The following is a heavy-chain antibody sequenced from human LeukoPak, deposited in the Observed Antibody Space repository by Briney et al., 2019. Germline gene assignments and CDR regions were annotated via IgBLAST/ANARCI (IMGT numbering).Heavy chain of an antibody. CDR1: GYTFTNYA. D-gene: IGHD4-17*01. CDR2: INTNTGNP. J-gene: IGHJ4*02. Sequence: PGASVKVSCKASGYTFTNYAMNWVRQAPGQGLEWMGWINTNTGNPTYAQDFTGRFVFSLDTSVSTAYLQISSLKAEDTAVYYCARGTVTTLGRDYFDYWGQATLVTVSS. V-gene: IGHV7-4-1*02. CDR3: ARGTVTTLGRDYFDY.